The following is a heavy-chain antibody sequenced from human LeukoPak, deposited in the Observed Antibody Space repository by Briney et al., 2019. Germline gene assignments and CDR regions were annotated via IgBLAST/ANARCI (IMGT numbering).Heavy chain of an antibody. CDR1: GFTFSSYG. CDR3: AKRDSSSWNLDY. Sequence: GRSLRLSCAASGFTFSSYGMHWVRQAPGKGLEWVAVISYDGSNKYYADSVKGRSTISRDNSKNTLYLQMNSLRAEDTAVYYCAKRDSSSWNLDYWGQGTLVTVSS. J-gene: IGHJ4*02. V-gene: IGHV3-30*18. D-gene: IGHD6-13*01. CDR2: ISYDGSNK.